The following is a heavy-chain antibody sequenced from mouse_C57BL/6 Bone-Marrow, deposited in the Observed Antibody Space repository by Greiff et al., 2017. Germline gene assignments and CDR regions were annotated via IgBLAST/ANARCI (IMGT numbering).Heavy chain of an antibody. D-gene: IGHD1-1*01. V-gene: IGHV1-82*01. J-gene: IGHJ3*01. CDR3: ELLRFGH. CDR2: IYPGDGDT. CDR1: GYAFSSSW. Sequence: VQLQQSGPELVKPGASVKISCKASGYAFSSSWMNWVKQRPGKGLEWIGRIYPGDGDTNYNGKFKGKATLTADKSSSTAYLQLSSLTSEDSAVYFCELLRFGHWGQGTLVTVSA.